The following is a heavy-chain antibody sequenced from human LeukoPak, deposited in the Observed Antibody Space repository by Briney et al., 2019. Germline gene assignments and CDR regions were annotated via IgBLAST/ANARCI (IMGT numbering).Heavy chain of an antibody. CDR3: AKTLSSYGGSGY. Sequence: PGGSLRLSCAASGFTFSSYGMHWVRQAPGKGLEWVAFVRYDGSNKYYADSVKGRFTISRDNSKNTLYLQMNSLRAEDTAVYYCAKTLSSYGGSGYWGQGTLVTVSS. CDR1: GFTFSSYG. D-gene: IGHD4-23*01. V-gene: IGHV3-30*02. J-gene: IGHJ4*02. CDR2: VRYDGSNK.